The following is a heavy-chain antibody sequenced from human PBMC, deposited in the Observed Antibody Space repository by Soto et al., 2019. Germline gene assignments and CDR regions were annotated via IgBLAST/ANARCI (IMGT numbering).Heavy chain of an antibody. CDR2: IYHSGST. J-gene: IGHJ4*02. D-gene: IGHD6-13*01. CDR1: GGSISSGGYS. CDR3: ARGGIAAAAPPDY. V-gene: IGHV4-30-2*01. Sequence: PSETLSLTCAVSGGSISSGGYSWSWIRQPPGKGLEWIGYIYHSGSTYYNPSLKSRVTISVDRSKNQFSLKLSSVTAADTAVYYCARGGIAAAAPPDYWGQGTLVTVPQ.